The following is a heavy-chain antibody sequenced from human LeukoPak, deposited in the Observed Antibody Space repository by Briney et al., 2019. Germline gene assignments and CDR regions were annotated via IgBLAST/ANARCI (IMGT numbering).Heavy chain of an antibody. Sequence: PGGSLRLSCAASGFTFSSYSMSWVRQAPGKGLEWVANIKQDGSEKYYVDSVKGRFTISRDNAKNSLYLQMNSLRAEDTAVYYCARDSSPREHDYWGQGTLVTVSS. D-gene: IGHD1/OR15-1a*01. CDR1: GFTFSSYS. CDR2: IKQDGSEK. CDR3: ARDSSPREHDY. J-gene: IGHJ4*02. V-gene: IGHV3-7*03.